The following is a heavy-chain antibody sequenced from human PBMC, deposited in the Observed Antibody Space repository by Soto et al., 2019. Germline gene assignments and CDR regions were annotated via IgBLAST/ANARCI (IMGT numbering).Heavy chain of an antibody. Sequence: SLVKVSCKASGYTFTSYDINWVRQATGQGLEWMGWMNPNSGNTGYAQKFQGRVTMTRNTSISTAYMELSSLRSEDTALYYCARGNGYDAFDICGQGTMVTVSS. CDR2: MNPNSGNT. V-gene: IGHV1-8*01. CDR1: GYTFTSYD. J-gene: IGHJ3*02. CDR3: ARGNGYDAFDI. D-gene: IGHD1-1*01.